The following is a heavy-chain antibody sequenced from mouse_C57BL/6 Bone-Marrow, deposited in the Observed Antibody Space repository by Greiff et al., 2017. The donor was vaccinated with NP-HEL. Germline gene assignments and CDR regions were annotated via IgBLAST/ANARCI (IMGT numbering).Heavy chain of an antibody. V-gene: IGHV1-19*01. CDR1: GYTFTDYY. CDR2: INPYNGGT. CDR3: ARYDGSRGYFDD. D-gene: IGHD2-3*01. Sequence: VQLQQSGPVLVKPGASVKMSCKASGYTFTDYYMNWVKQSHGKSLEWIGVINPYNGGTSYNQKFKGKATLTVDKSSSTAYMELNSLTSEDSAVYYCARYDGSRGYFDDWGQGTTLTVSS. J-gene: IGHJ2*01.